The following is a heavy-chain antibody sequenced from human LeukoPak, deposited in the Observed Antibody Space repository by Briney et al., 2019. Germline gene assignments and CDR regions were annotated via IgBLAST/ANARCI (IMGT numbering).Heavy chain of an antibody. CDR3: ARGYCSGGSCYSGGYYYYYYMDV. Sequence: SETLSLTCTVSGGSISSYYWSWIRQPPGKGLEWIGYIYYSGSTNYNPSLKSRVTISVDTSKKQFSLKLSSVTAAYTAVYYCARGYCSGGSCYSGGYYYYYYMDVWGKGTTVTVSS. D-gene: IGHD2-15*01. V-gene: IGHV4-59*01. J-gene: IGHJ6*03. CDR1: GGSISSYY. CDR2: IYYSGST.